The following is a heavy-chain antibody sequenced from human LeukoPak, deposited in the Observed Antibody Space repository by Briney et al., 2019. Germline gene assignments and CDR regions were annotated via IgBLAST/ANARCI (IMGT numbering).Heavy chain of an antibody. Sequence: SETLSLTCTVSGGSISSSSYYWGWIRQPPGKGLEWIGSIYYSGSTYYNPSLKSRVTISVDTSKNQFSLKLSSVTAADTAVYYCARGGSYVWGSYRLKSWFDPWGQGTLVTDSS. CDR2: IYYSGST. CDR3: ARGGSYVWGSYRLKSWFDP. CDR1: GGSISSSSYY. J-gene: IGHJ5*02. D-gene: IGHD3-16*02. V-gene: IGHV4-39*07.